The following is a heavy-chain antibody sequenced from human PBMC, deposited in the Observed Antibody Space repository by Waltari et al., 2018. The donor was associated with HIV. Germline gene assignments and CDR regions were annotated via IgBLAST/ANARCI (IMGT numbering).Heavy chain of an antibody. CDR3: ARGVHDFYYGMDV. J-gene: IGHJ6*02. Sequence: QVQLVESGGGVVQPGRSLRLSCAVSGFTFSSYGMHWVRQAPGKGLEWVAVIWYDGSKKYYADSVKGRFTISRDNSKNTLYLQMNSPRDEDTAVYYCARGVHDFYYGMDVWGQGTSVTVSS. CDR1: GFTFSSYG. CDR2: IWYDGSKK. V-gene: IGHV3-33*01.